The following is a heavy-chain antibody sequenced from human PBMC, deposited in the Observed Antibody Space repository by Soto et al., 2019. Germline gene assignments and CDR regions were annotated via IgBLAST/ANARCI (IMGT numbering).Heavy chain of an antibody. V-gene: IGHV1-69-2*01. CDR3: AAAEEKAILYFDF. D-gene: IGHD3-9*01. Sequence: EVQLVQSGAEVKKPGTTVKISCKGSGFKFTDYYMHWVQQAPGKGLEWMGLVDPEDGETRYAENFQGRVTITADTSTDTAYMQLSSLRSEDTAVYYCAAAEEKAILYFDFWGQGTTVSVSS. CDR2: VDPEDGET. J-gene: IGHJ6*02. CDR1: GFKFTDYY.